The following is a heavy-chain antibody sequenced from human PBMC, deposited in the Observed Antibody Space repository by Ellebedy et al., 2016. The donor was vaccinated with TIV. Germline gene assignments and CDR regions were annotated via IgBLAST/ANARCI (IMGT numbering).Heavy chain of an antibody. CDR2: VNPSNGGT. CDR1: GYTLISDL. D-gene: IGHD2-8*02. J-gene: IGHJ4*02. CDR3: AREGGVYFFDY. V-gene: IGHV1-46*01. Sequence: AASVTVSCKSSGYTLISDLIHWVRQAPGQGLEWMGAVNPSNGGTGYAQKFQGRVTMTRDTSASTVYLELSSLRSEDTAVYYCAREGGVYFFDYWGQGTLVTVSS.